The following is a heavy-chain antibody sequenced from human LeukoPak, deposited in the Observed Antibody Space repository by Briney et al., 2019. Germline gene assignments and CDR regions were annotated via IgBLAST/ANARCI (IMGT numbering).Heavy chain of an antibody. CDR2: ISSNGGST. V-gene: IGHV3-64*01. D-gene: IGHD6-13*01. CDR1: GFTFSSYA. J-gene: IGHJ4*02. CDR3: ARVNSGGIAAAGTFDY. Sequence: GGSLRLSCAASGFTFSSYAMHWVRQAPGKGLEYVSAISSNGGSTYYVNSVKGRFTISRDNSKNTLYLQMGSLRAEDMAVYYCARVNSGGIAAAGTFDYWGQGTLVTVSS.